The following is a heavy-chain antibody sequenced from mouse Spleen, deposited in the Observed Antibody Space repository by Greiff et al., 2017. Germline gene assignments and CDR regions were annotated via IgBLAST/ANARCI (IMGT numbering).Heavy chain of an antibody. CDR1: GFSFNTYA. CDR3: VRQRTGNYFDY. CDR2: IRSKSNNYAT. V-gene: IGHV10-1*01. D-gene: IGHD4-1*01. J-gene: IGHJ2*01. Sequence: EVQVVESGGGLVQPKGSLKLSCAASGFSFNTYAMNWVRQAPRKGLEWVARIRSKSNNYATYYADSVKDRFTISRDDSESMLYLQMNNLKTEDTAMYYCVRQRTGNYFDYWGQGTTLTVSS.